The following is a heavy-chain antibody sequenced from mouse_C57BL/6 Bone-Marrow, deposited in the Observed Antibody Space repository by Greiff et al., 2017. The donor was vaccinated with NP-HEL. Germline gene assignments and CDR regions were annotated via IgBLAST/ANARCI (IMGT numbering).Heavy chain of an antibody. CDR3: ARRGLGQGGFAY. V-gene: IGHV1-82*01. J-gene: IGHJ3*01. CDR2: IYPGDGDT. D-gene: IGHD4-1*01. Sequence: VKLMESGPELVKPGASVKISCKASGYAFSSSWMNWVKQRPGKGLEWIGRIYPGDGDTNYNGKFKGKATLTADKSSSTAYMQLSSLTSEDSAVYFCARRGLGQGGFAYWGQGTLVTVSA. CDR1: GYAFSSSW.